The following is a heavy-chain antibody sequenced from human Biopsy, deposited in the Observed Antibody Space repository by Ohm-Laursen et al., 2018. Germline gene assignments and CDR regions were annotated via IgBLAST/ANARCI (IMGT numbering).Heavy chain of an antibody. D-gene: IGHD3-10*01. CDR2: MNPNIGNT. V-gene: IGHV1-8*01. J-gene: IGHJ6*02. CDR3: AKRSIWFGGNYYYYGMDV. CDR1: GYTFTRYA. Sequence: GASVKVSCKASGYTFTRYAINWVRQATGQGLEWMGWMNPNIGNTDYAQEFQGIITMTKNTTISTDYIVLNSLRSEDPAVYYCAKRSIWFGGNYYYYGMDVWGQGTTVTVSS.